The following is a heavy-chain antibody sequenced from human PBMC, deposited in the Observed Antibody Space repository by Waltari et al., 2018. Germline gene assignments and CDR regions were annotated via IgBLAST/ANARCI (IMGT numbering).Heavy chain of an antibody. V-gene: IGHV1-69*08. D-gene: IGHD5-18*01. Sequence: QVQLVQSGAEIKEPGSSVKVSCKASGDTFTSYSFSWVRQAPGQGLEWMGMITPMFGTTNYAQHFQGRVTITADRSTSTAYMDLGRLRFEDTAIYYCAAVGYSYGYYFAYWGQGALVTVSS. CDR3: AAVGYSYGYYFAY. CDR1: GDTFTSYS. J-gene: IGHJ4*02. CDR2: ITPMFGTT.